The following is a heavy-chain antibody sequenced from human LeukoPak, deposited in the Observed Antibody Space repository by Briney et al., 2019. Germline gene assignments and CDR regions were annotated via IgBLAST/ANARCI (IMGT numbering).Heavy chain of an antibody. CDR1: GFTFSNAW. J-gene: IGHJ4*02. D-gene: IGHD5-18*01. V-gene: IGHV3-15*01. CDR3: TAAVDTAMVI. Sequence: PGGSLRLSCAACGFTFSNAWVSWVRQAPGKGREWVSRIKSKADGGTTDYAAPVKGRFTISRDDSKNTLYLQMNSLKTEATAVYYCTAAVDTAMVIWGQGPLVTVTS. CDR2: IKSKADGGTT.